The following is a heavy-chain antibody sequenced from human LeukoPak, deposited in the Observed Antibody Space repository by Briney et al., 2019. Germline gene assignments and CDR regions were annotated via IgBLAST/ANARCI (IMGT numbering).Heavy chain of an antibody. CDR1: GGSISSYY. Sequence: SETLSLTCTVSGGSISSYYWSWIRQPPGKGLEWIGDIYYSGSIKYNPSPKSRVTMSVDTSKNQFSLKLSSVTAADTAIYYCARENPSGYYNRPIDYWGQGTLVTVSS. J-gene: IGHJ4*02. V-gene: IGHV4-59*01. D-gene: IGHD3-22*01. CDR2: IYYSGSI. CDR3: ARENPSGYYNRPIDY.